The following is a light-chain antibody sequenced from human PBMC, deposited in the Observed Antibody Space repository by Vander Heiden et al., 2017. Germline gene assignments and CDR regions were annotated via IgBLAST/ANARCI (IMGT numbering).Light chain of an antibody. J-gene: IGKJ1*01. CDR3: QQINSYPPT. CDR2: AAS. CDR1: QGISSY. V-gene: IGKV1-9*01. Sequence: IQLTQSPSFLSASVGDRVTITCRASQGISSYLAWYHQKPGKAPKLLIYAASTLQSGVPSRFSGSGSGTEFTITISSLQPEDFATYYCQQINSYPPTFGQGTKVEIK.